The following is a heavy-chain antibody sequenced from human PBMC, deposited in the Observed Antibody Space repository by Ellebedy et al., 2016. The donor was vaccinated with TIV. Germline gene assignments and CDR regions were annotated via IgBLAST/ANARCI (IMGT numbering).Heavy chain of an antibody. J-gene: IGHJ5*02. CDR2: FHPEDGER. D-gene: IGHD5-18*01. CDR3: AAVRIQIWFPKWFDP. V-gene: IGHV1-24*01. CDR1: GYTLTELS. Sequence: ASVKVSCKVSGYTLTELSMHWVRQAPGKGLEWMGGFHPEDGERIYGQKFQGRVTMTEDISTDTAYMELSSLTSEDTAVYYCAAVRIQIWFPKWFDPWGQGTLVIVSS.